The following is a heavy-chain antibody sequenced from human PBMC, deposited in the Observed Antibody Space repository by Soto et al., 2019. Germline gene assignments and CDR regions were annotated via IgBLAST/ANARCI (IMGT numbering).Heavy chain of an antibody. D-gene: IGHD6-19*01. Sequence: QVQLVESGGGVDQPGRSLRLSCAASGFTFSSYGMHWVRQAPGKGLEWVAVIWYDGSNKYYADSVKGRFTISRDNSKNTLYLQMNSLRAEDTAVYYCARARIAVSGDYLDYWGQGTLVTVSS. CDR1: GFTFSSYG. CDR3: ARARIAVSGDYLDY. CDR2: IWYDGSNK. V-gene: IGHV3-33*01. J-gene: IGHJ4*02.